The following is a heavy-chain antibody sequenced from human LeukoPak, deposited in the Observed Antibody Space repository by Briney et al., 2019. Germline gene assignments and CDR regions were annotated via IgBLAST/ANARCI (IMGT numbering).Heavy chain of an antibody. Sequence: PSETLSLTCAVYGGSFSGYYWSWIRQPPGKGLEWIGSIYYSGSTYYNPSLKSRVTISVDTSKSQFSLKLSSVTAADTAVYYCARRPIAAAANNWFDPWGQGTLVTVSS. V-gene: IGHV4-34*01. J-gene: IGHJ5*02. CDR3: ARRPIAAAANNWFDP. CDR2: IYYSGST. D-gene: IGHD6-13*01. CDR1: GGSFSGYY.